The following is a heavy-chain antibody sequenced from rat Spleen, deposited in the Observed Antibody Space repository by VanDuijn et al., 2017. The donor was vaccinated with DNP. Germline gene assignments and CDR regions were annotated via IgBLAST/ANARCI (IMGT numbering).Heavy chain of an antibody. CDR1: GYSITSSY. CDR2: ISYSGGT. Sequence: EVQLQESGPGLVNPSQSLSLTCSVTGYSITSSYRWNWIRKFPGNKLEWIGHISYSGGTTYNPSLKSRIFITRDTSKNQFFLQLNSVSTEDTATYYCARWRIGPHYFDYWGQGVMVTVSS. CDR3: ARWRIGPHYFDY. D-gene: IGHD1-11*01. J-gene: IGHJ2*01. V-gene: IGHV3-1*01.